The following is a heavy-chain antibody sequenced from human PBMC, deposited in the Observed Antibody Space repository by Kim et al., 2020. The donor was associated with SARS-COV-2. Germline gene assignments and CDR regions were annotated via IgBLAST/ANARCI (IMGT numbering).Heavy chain of an antibody. V-gene: IGHV4-39*01. CDR1: GGSISSSNYY. J-gene: IGHJ6*02. CDR3: ARHVSSGWSPMGYYYGMDV. D-gene: IGHD6-19*01. CDR2: IYYSGST. Sequence: SETLSLTCTVSGGSISSSNYYWGWIRQPPGKGLEWIGSIYYSGSTYYNPSLKSRVTISVDTSKNQFSLKLSSVTAADTAVYYCARHVSSGWSPMGYYYGMDVWGQGTTVTVSS.